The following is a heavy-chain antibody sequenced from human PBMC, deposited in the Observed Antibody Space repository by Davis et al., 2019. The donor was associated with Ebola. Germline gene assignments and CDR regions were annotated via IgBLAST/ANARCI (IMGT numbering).Heavy chain of an antibody. CDR1: GFTFYNYA. V-gene: IGHV3-23*01. CDR2: VSGSGGRT. J-gene: IGHJ4*02. CDR3: ANSRSTWADDFDY. D-gene: IGHD7-27*01. Sequence: GESLKISCAASGFTFYNYAMSWVRQAPGKGLEWVSSVSGSGGRTYYADSVKGRFTISRDNSKNTLYLQMNSLRAEDTAVYYCANSRSTWADDFDYWGQGTLVTVSS.